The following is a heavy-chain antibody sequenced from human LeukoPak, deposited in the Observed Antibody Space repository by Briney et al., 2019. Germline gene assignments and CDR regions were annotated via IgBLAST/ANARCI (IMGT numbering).Heavy chain of an antibody. CDR2: IYYSGST. CDR3: ARDRHSSGWYSNWFDP. Sequence: PSETLSLTCTVSGGSISSYYWSWIRQPPGKGLEWIGYIYYSGSTNYNPSLKSRVTISVDTSKNRFSLKLSSVTAADTAVYYCARDRHSSGWYSNWFDPWGQGTLVTVSS. CDR1: GGSISSYY. D-gene: IGHD6-19*01. V-gene: IGHV4-59*12. J-gene: IGHJ5*02.